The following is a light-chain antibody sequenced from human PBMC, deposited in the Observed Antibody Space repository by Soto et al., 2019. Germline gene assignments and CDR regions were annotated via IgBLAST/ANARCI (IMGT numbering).Light chain of an antibody. V-gene: IGKV3-20*01. CDR1: QRLSASD. CDR2: GVY. Sequence: EIVLTQSPGTLSLSPGQTTTLSCRASQRLSASDIAWYQQKPGQTPKFLIYGVYSRATGIPARFSGSGSGTDFTLAISRREPKDFPLYQCQQDGSSPLITFGQGTRLVSK. J-gene: IGKJ5*01. CDR3: QQDGSSPLIT.